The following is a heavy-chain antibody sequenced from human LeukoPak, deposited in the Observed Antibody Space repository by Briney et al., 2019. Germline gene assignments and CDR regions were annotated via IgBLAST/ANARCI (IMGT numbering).Heavy chain of an antibody. CDR1: GVTFSSDS. D-gene: IGHD1-7*01. V-gene: IGHV3-21*01. Sequence: GGTLRLSCAASGVTFSSDSMNWVRQAPGKGLEWVSSISSSSSYIYYADSVKGRFTISRDNAKNSLYLQMNSLRAEDTAVYYCARDRLPRYNWNYGWFDPWGQGTLVTVSS. CDR3: ARDRLPRYNWNYGWFDP. J-gene: IGHJ5*02. CDR2: ISSSSSYI.